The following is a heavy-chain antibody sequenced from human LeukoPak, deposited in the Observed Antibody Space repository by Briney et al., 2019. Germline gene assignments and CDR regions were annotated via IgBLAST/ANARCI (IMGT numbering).Heavy chain of an antibody. CDR1: GGSISSSSYY. V-gene: IGHV4-39*01. CDR2: IYYSGST. D-gene: IGHD3-10*01. Sequence: SETLSLTCTVSGGSISSSSYYWGWIRQPPGKGLEWIGSIYYSGSTYYNPSLKSRVTISVDTSKNQFSLKLSSVTAADTAVYYCASLYGSGSYRYYYYYMDVWGKGTTVTISS. J-gene: IGHJ6*03. CDR3: ASLYGSGSYRYYYYYMDV.